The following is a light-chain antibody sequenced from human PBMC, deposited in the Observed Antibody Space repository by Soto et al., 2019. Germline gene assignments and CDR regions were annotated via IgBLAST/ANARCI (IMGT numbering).Light chain of an antibody. CDR2: DAS. V-gene: IGKV3-11*01. CDR1: QSVSIH. J-gene: IGKJ5*01. CDR3: QHRMNWPLT. Sequence: EIVLTQSPGTLSLSPGERATLSFRASQSVSIHLAWYQQKPGQAPRLLIYDASNRATGIPARFSGSGSGTDFTLTISSLEPEDFAVYYCQHRMNWPLTFGQGTRLEIK.